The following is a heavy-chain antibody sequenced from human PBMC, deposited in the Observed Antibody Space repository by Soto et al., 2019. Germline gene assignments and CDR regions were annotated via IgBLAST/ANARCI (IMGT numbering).Heavy chain of an antibody. J-gene: IGHJ4*02. CDR3: ARHDKGVPAPWGAAAADYFDY. D-gene: IGHD6-13*01. CDR1: GGSISSSSYY. Sequence: QLQLQESGPGLVKPSETLSLTCTVSGGSISSSSYYWGWIRQPPGKGLEWIGSIYYSGSTYYNPSLMSRVTISVDTSKTQFSLKLSSVTAADTAVYYCARHDKGVPAPWGAAAADYFDYWGQGTLVTVSS. V-gene: IGHV4-39*01. CDR2: IYYSGST.